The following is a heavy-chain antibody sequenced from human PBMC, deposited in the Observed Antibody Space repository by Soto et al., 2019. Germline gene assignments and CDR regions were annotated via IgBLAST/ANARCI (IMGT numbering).Heavy chain of an antibody. V-gene: IGHV2-5*02. J-gene: IGHJ4*02. CDR2: IYWDDDK. CDR1: GFSLSTSGVG. Sequence: QITLKESGPTLVKPTQTLTLTCTFSGFSLSTSGVGVGWIRQPPGKALEWLALIYWDDDKRYSPSLKSRLTITKDTSKDQVVLTITNFFPVHTATYYTAHFYGGYDNFDYLGQGTLVTVSS. D-gene: IGHD5-12*01. CDR3: AHFYGGYDNFDY.